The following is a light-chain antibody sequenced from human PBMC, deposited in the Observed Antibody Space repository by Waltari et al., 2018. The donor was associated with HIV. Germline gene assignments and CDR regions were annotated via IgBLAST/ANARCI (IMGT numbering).Light chain of an antibody. Sequence: QSVLTQPPSASGTPGQRVTISCSGSSSNIGSNTVNWYQQHPSTTPKLLIYTNNHRPSGVPDRVSGSKSGTSASLAISGLQSEDEADYYCAAWDDSLNGGVFGGGTKLTVL. CDR2: TNN. J-gene: IGLJ3*02. CDR3: AAWDDSLNGGV. CDR1: SSNIGSNT. V-gene: IGLV1-44*01.